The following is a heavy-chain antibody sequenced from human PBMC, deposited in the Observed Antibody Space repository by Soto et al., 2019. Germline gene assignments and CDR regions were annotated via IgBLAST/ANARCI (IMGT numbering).Heavy chain of an antibody. J-gene: IGHJ4*02. CDR3: AKDIVKYYLASGSSYDH. D-gene: IGHD3-10*01. V-gene: IGHV3-23*01. Sequence: PVGSLRLSCAASGFTFSSYAMTWVRQAPGKGLEWVSGISGNGGSTYYADSVKGRFTISRDNSKSTLYLQMNSLRAEDTALYYCAKDIVKYYLASGSSYDHWGQGTLVTVSS. CDR2: ISGNGGST. CDR1: GFTFSSYA.